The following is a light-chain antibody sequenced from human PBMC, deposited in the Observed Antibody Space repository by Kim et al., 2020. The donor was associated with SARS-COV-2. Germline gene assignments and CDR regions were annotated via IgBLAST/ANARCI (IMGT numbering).Light chain of an antibody. CDR2: QDS. CDR1: KLGDKY. CDR3: QAWDSSTVV. V-gene: IGLV3-1*01. J-gene: IGLJ2*01. Sequence: SYELTQPPSVSVSPGQTASITCSGDKLGDKYACWYQQKPGQSPVLVIYQDSKRPSGIPNRFSGSNSGNTATLTISGTQAMDEADYYCQAWDSSTVVFCGG.